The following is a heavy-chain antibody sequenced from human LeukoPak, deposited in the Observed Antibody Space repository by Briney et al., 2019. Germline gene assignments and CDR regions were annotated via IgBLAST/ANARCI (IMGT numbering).Heavy chain of an antibody. Sequence: ASVKVSCKVSGYTLTELSMHWVRQAPGKGLEWMGGFDPEDGETIYAQKFQGRVTVTEDTSTDTAYMELSSLRSEDTAVYYCATVQPDYGDYIDAFDIWGQGTMVTVSS. J-gene: IGHJ3*02. V-gene: IGHV1-24*01. CDR1: GYTLTELS. D-gene: IGHD4-17*01. CDR3: ATVQPDYGDYIDAFDI. CDR2: FDPEDGET.